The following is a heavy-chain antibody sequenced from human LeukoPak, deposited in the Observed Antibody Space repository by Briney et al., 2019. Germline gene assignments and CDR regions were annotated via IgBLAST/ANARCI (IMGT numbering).Heavy chain of an antibody. CDR1: GFSLSGYW. D-gene: IGHD5-12*01. V-gene: IGHV3-7*01. Sequence: GGSLRLSCVGSGFSLSGYWMSWVRQAPGKGLEWVARLHADGSEKYYVGSVKGRFTISGDNAKNSLSLQMNSLRVDDTAVYYCARDGYSFDYLGQGSLVTVSS. J-gene: IGHJ4*02. CDR3: ARDGYSFDY. CDR2: LHADGSEK.